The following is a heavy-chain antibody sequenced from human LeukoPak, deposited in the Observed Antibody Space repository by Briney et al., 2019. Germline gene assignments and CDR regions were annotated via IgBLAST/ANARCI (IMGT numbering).Heavy chain of an antibody. J-gene: IGHJ4*02. CDR1: GFAFSSYD. D-gene: IGHD6-19*01. CDR2: ISSSDNTI. CDR3: ATNLRGSGWSFDY. V-gene: IGHV3-48*03. Sequence: GGSLRLSCAAPGFAFSSYDMNWVRQAPGKGLEWISYISSSDNTIYYADSVKGRFTISRDNAKNSLYLQMNSLGAEDTAVYFCATNLRGSGWSFDYWGQGTLVIVSS.